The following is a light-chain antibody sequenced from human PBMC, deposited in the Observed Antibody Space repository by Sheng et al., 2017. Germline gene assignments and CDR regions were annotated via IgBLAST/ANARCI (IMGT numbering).Light chain of an antibody. CDR3: QQYGSSPPRYT. V-gene: IGKV3-20*01. Sequence: ENVLTQSPGTLSLSPGERATLSCRASQSVSGSYLAWYQQKPGQAPRLLIFGASRRATGIPDRFSGSGSGTDFTLTINRLDPEDFAVYYCQQYGSSPPRYTFGQGTKLEI. J-gene: IGKJ2*01. CDR1: QSVSGSY. CDR2: GAS.